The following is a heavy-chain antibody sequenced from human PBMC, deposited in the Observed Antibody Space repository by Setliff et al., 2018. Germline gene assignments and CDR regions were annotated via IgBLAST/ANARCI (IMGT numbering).Heavy chain of an antibody. CDR1: GFTYKNVW. V-gene: IGHV3-7*01. CDR3: AKDKDFAVVDDDFDY. Sequence: GRSLRLSCGASGFTYKNVWVSWVRQAPGKGLEWLANINPDGSEKYYEDSFKGQFTISRDNYENTLYLQMTRLRPEYTAVYYCAKDKDFAVVDDDFDYWGQGTPVTVSS. D-gene: IGHD2-15*01. CDR2: INPDGSEK. J-gene: IGHJ4*02.